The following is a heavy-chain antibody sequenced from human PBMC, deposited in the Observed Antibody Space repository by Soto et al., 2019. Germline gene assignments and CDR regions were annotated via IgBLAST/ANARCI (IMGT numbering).Heavy chain of an antibody. J-gene: IGHJ4*02. CDR2: IYYSGST. V-gene: IGHV4-61*01. CDR1: GGSVSSGSYY. Sequence: SETLSLTCTVSGGSVSSGSYYWSWIRQPPGKGLEWIGYIYYSGSTNYNPSLKSRVTISVDTSKNQFSLKLSSVTAADTAVYYCASGASLFWGGYQYYFDYWGQGTLVTVSS. D-gene: IGHD3-3*01. CDR3: ASGASLFWGGYQYYFDY.